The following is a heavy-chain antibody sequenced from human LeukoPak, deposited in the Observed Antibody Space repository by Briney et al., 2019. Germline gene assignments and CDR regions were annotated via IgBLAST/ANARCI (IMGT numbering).Heavy chain of an antibody. J-gene: IGHJ4*02. D-gene: IGHD3-16*01. Sequence: ASVKVSRKASGYTFTSYGISWVRQAPGQGLEWMGWISAYNGNTNYAQKLQGRVTMTTDTSTSTAYMELSSLRSEDTAVYYCATDLFHAVFGGVLREGYWGQGTLVTVSS. V-gene: IGHV1-18*01. CDR2: ISAYNGNT. CDR3: ATDLFHAVFGGVLREGY. CDR1: GYTFTSYG.